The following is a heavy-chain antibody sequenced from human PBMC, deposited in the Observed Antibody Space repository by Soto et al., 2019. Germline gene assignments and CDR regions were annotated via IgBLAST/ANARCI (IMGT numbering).Heavy chain of an antibody. D-gene: IGHD2-15*01. CDR2: IYYSGST. CDR1: CGSISSSSYY. Sequence: PSETLSLTCTVSCGSISSSSYYWGWIRQPPGKGLEWIGSIYYSGSTYYNPSLKSRVTISVDTSKNQFSLKLSSVTAADTAVYYCARHLWRRYSVVAASYAFDIWGQGTMVTVSS. J-gene: IGHJ3*02. CDR3: ARHLWRRYSVVAASYAFDI. V-gene: IGHV4-39*01.